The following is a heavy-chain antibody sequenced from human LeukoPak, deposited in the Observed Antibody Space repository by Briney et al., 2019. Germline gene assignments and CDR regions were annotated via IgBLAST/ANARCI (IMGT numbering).Heavy chain of an antibody. D-gene: IGHD3-10*02. Sequence: PGGSLRLSCAASGFTFSSHEMNRVRQAPGKGMEWVSYISSSGSTIYYADSVKSRFTISRDNAKNALYLQMNSLRAEDTAVYYCAELGITIIGGVWGKGTTVTISS. J-gene: IGHJ6*04. V-gene: IGHV3-48*03. CDR2: ISSSGSTI. CDR3: AELGITIIGGV. CDR1: GFTFSSHE.